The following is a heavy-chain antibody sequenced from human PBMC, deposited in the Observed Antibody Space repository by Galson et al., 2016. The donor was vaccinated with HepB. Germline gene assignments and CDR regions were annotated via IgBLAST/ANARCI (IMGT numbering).Heavy chain of an antibody. CDR2: IIPIFRTT. CDR1: GGTLSRHA. J-gene: IGHJ6*02. V-gene: IGHV1-69*06. CDR3: ARATHIVVVTLTSGDYGMDV. Sequence: SVKVSCKASGGTLSRHAVSWARQAPGQGLEWMGRIIPIFRTTNYAQKFQGRVTITADKSTGTVYMELSSLRSDDTAVYYCARATHIVVVTLTSGDYGMDVWGQGTTVTVSS. D-gene: IGHD2-21*02.